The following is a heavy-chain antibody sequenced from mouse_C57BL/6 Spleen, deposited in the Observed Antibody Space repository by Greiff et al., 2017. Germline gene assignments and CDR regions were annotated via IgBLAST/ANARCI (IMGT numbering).Heavy chain of an antibody. V-gene: IGHV1-22*01. J-gene: IGHJ4*01. CDR2: INPNNGGT. Sequence: VQLQQSGPELVKPGASVKMSCKASGYTFTDYNMHWVKQSHGKSLEWIGYINPNNGGTSYNQKFKGKATLTVNKSSSTAYMERRSLTSEDSAVYYCARFGSVFYYAMDYWGQGTSVTVSS. CDR1: GYTFTDYN. CDR3: ARFGSVFYYAMDY. D-gene: IGHD2-2*01.